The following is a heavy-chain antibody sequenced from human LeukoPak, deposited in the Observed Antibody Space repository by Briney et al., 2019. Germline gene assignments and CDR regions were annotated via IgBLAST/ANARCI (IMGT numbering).Heavy chain of an antibody. V-gene: IGHV4-59*01. D-gene: IGHD3-22*01. CDR3: ARGPTYYYDSSGYYYPLDY. J-gene: IGHJ4*02. CDR2: IYYSGST. CDR1: GGSISSYY. Sequence: SETLSLTCTVSGGSISSYYWSCIPQPPGKGLEWIGYIYYSGSTNYNPSLTRRVTISVDTSKNQFSLKLSSVTAADTAVYYCARGPTYYYDSSGYYYPLDYWSQGTLVTVSS.